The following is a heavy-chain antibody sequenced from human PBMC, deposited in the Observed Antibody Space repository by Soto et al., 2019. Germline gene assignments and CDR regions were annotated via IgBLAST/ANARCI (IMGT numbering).Heavy chain of an antibody. V-gene: IGHV4-30-4*01. J-gene: IGHJ6*02. Sequence: KVSETLSLTCTVSGGSISSGDYYWSWIRQPPGKGLEWIGYIYYSGSTYYNPSLKSRVTISVDTSKNQFSLKLSSVTAADTAVYYCARDLRYYKNGMDVWGQGTTVTVSS. CDR3: ARDLRYYKNGMDV. CDR2: IYYSGST. D-gene: IGHD5-12*01. CDR1: GGSISSGDYY.